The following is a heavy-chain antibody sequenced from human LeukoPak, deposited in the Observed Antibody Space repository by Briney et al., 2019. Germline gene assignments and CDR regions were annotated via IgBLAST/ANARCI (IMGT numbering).Heavy chain of an antibody. Sequence: SETLSLTCTVSGGSISSYYWSWIRQPPGKGLEWIGYIYYSGSTNYNPSLKSRVTISVDTSKNQFSLRLSSVTAADTAVYYCARQRGEEYSSSWRRVWFDPWGQGTLVTVSS. D-gene: IGHD6-13*01. CDR3: ARQRGEEYSSSWRRVWFDP. CDR2: IYYSGST. J-gene: IGHJ5*02. CDR1: GGSISSYY. V-gene: IGHV4-59*08.